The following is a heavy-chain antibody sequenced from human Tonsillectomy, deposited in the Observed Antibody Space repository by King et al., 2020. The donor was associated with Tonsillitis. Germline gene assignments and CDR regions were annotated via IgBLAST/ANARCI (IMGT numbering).Heavy chain of an antibody. Sequence: VQLVESGGGLVQPGGSLRLSCAASGFSFSSFTMNWVRQAPGKGLEWLSFIKVCGVLTSYAYSVKGRFTISRDNARTSLYLQMNSLRDEDTAVYYCVRDHLWAFDYWGQGTLVTVSS. D-gene: IGHD7-27*01. CDR2: IKVCGVLT. CDR1: GFSFSSFT. CDR3: VRDHLWAFDY. J-gene: IGHJ4*02. V-gene: IGHV3-48*02.